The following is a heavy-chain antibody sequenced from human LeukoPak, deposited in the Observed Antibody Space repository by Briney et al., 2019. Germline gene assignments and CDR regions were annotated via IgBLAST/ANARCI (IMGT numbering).Heavy chain of an antibody. Sequence: GGSLRLPCAASGFTFSSYAMSWVRQAPGKGLEWVSAISGSGGSTYYADSVKGRFTISRDNSKNTLYLQMNSLRAEDTAVYYYANGGLQYGDFDYWGQGTLVTVSS. CDR1: GFTFSSYA. CDR3: ANGGLQYGDFDY. D-gene: IGHD4-17*01. V-gene: IGHV3-23*01. CDR2: ISGSGGST. J-gene: IGHJ4*02.